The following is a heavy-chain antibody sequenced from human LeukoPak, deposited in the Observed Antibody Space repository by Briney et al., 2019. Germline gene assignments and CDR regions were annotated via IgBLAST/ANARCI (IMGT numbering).Heavy chain of an antibody. CDR2: IYSSGST. CDR3: ARDSGYWLY. V-gene: IGHV4-39*07. Sequence: SQTLSLTCTVSGDSITSGSYYWGWIRQTPGKGLEGIGNIYSSGSTSFNPSLKSRITMSVDTSKNQFSLKLNSVTAADTAVYFCARDSGYWLYWGQGTLVTVSS. D-gene: IGHD3-22*01. CDR1: GDSITSGSYY. J-gene: IGHJ4*02.